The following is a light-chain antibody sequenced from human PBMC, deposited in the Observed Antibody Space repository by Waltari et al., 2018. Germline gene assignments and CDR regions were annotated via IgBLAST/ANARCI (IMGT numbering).Light chain of an antibody. CDR2: VNSDGSH. V-gene: IGLV4-69*01. J-gene: IGLJ3*02. Sequence: QLVLTQSPSASASLGASVTLTCTLSSGHSSNVVAWLQQQPEKGPRYLMKVNSDGSHSQGDEIPDRFSGTSSGAERYLTISNLQSEDEADYYCQSGGHGTWVFGGGTKLTVL. CDR1: SGHSSNV. CDR3: QSGGHGTWV.